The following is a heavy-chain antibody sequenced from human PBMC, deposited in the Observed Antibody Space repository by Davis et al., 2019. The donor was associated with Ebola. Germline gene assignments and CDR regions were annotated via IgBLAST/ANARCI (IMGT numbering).Heavy chain of an antibody. CDR1: GFTFDDYA. CDR2: ISWNSGSI. D-gene: IGHD1-26*01. V-gene: IGHV3-9*01. J-gene: IGHJ6*02. CDR3: AKDLGAVTRYGMDV. Sequence: SLKISCAASGFTFDDYAMHWVRQAPGKGLEWVSGISWNSGSIGYADSVKGRFTSSRDNAKNSLYLQMNSLRDEDTALYYCAKDLGAVTRYGMDVWGQGTTVTVSS.